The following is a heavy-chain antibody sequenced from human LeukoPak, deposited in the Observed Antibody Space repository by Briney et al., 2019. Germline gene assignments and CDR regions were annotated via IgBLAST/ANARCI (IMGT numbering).Heavy chain of an antibody. CDR1: GGSISSGGYY. J-gene: IGHJ4*02. V-gene: IGHV4-61*02. D-gene: IGHD6-19*01. CDR2: MHPSGST. CDR3: ARDGGSGWYDY. Sequence: SETLSLTCIVSGGSISSGGYYWSWIRQPAGKGLEWIGRMHPSGSTNYNPSLKSRLTVSLDTTKNQFSLKLTSVTAADTAIYYCARDGGSGWYDYWGQGTLVTVSS.